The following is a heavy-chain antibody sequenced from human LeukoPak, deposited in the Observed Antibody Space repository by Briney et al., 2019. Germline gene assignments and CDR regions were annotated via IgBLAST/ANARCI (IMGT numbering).Heavy chain of an antibody. CDR3: ARVDTVMAYYFDL. CDR1: GFIVSTNC. D-gene: IGHD5-18*01. CDR2: IYRGGTT. J-gene: IGHJ4*02. V-gene: IGHV3-53*04. Sequence: PGGSLRLSCAASGFIVSTNCMTWVRQAPGKGLEWVSTIYRGGTTYYADSVMGRFTISRHNSRNTLYLQMNSLRAEDTAVYYCARVDTVMAYYFDLWGQGTLVTVTS.